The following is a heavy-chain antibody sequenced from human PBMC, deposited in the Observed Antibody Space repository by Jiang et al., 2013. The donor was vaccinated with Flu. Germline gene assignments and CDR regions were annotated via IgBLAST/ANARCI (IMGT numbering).Heavy chain of an antibody. CDR3: ARPRDSTAEEDYYYGMDV. CDR1: GGTFSSYA. V-gene: IGHV1-69*04. Sequence: GAEVKKPGSSVKVPCKASGGTFSSYAISWVRQAPGQGLEWMGRIIPILGIANYAQKFQGRVTITADKSTSTAYMELSSLRSEDTAVYYCARPRDSTAEEDYYYGMDVWGQGTTVTVSS. J-gene: IGHJ6*02. D-gene: IGHD2/OR15-2a*01. CDR2: IIPILGIA.